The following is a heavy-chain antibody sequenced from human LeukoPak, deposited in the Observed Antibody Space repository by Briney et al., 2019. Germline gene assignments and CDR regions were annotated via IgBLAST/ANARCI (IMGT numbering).Heavy chain of an antibody. CDR1: GGSISSYY. CDR2: IYTSGST. V-gene: IGHV4-59*01. CDR3: ARDGVYYDILTGYYSNWFDP. D-gene: IGHD3-9*01. Sequence: SETLSLTCTVSGGSISSYYWSWIRQPPGKGLEWIGYIYTSGSTNYNPSLKSRVTISVDTSKNQFSLKLSSVTAANTAVYYCARDGVYYDILTGYYSNWFDPWGQGTLVTVSS. J-gene: IGHJ5*02.